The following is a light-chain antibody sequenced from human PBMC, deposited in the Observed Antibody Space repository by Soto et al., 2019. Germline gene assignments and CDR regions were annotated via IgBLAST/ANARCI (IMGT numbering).Light chain of an antibody. CDR1: QSISSW. Sequence: DIQMTQSPSTLSASVGDKVTITCRASQSISSWLAWYQQKPGKAPKLLIYKASTLESGVPSNFSGSGSGTEFTLSISSLQPXDFATYYCQQYNSYPWTFGQGTKVDVK. CDR3: QQYNSYPWT. V-gene: IGKV1-5*03. J-gene: IGKJ1*01. CDR2: KAS.